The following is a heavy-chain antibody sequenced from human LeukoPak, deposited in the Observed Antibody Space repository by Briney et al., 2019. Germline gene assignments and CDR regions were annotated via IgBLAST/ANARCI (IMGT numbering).Heavy chain of an antibody. V-gene: IGHV1-69*01. Sequence: GSSVTVSCRTSGGTFNIYAITWVRQAPGQGLEWMGGIIPFFGAPNYAQKFQGRVTLIADESTSTAYMELSSLTSEDTAVYYCAREKWEPPYYYFGLDVWGQGTTVSVSS. J-gene: IGHJ6*02. CDR3: AREKWEPPYYYFGLDV. D-gene: IGHD1-26*01. CDR1: GGTFNIYA. CDR2: IIPFFGAP.